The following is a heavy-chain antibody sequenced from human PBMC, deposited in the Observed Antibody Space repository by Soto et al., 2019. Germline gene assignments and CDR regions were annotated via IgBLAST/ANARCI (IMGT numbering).Heavy chain of an antibody. D-gene: IGHD1-1*01. CDR1: GFTFSSYG. CDR3: ALSGDWNYYYYYMDV. CDR2: ISYDGSNK. V-gene: IGHV3-30*03. J-gene: IGHJ6*03. Sequence: QVQLVESGGGVVQPGRSLRLSCAASGFTFSSYGMHWVRQAPGKGLEWVAVISYDGSNKYYADSVKGRFTISRDNSKNTRYLQMNSLRAEDTAVSYCALSGDWNYYYYYMDVWGKGTTVTVSS.